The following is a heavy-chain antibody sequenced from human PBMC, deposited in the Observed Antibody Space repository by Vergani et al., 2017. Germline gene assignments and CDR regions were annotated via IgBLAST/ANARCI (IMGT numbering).Heavy chain of an antibody. CDR1: GFTSSYYG. Sequence: QVHLVESGGGVVQPGRSLRLSCVVAGFTSSYYGMHWVRQPPGKGLEWVAVISYDGTQKYYADSVKGRFTISRDNSKSTLYLQMNSLRTEDTAVYYCATKSCGTPGCQIGYFREWGEGTLVTVSS. CDR3: ATKSCGTPGCQIGYFRE. J-gene: IGHJ1*01. CDR2: ISYDGTQK. D-gene: IGHD1-1*01. V-gene: IGHV3-30*03.